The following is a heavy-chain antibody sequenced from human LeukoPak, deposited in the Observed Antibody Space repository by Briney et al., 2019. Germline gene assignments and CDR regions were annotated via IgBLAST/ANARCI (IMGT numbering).Heavy chain of an antibody. V-gene: IGHV4-34*01. Sequence: SETLSLTCAVYGGSFSGYYWSWIRQPPGKGLEWIGEINHSGSTNYNPSLKSRVTMSVDTSKNQFSLKLSSVTAADTAVYYCARVVDHGYSDYWGLGTLVTVSS. CDR3: ARVVDHGYSDY. CDR2: INHSGST. J-gene: IGHJ4*02. D-gene: IGHD5-24*01. CDR1: GGSFSGYY.